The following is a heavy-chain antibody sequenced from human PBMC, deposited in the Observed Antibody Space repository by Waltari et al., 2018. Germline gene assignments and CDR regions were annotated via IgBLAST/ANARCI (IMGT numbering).Heavy chain of an antibody. V-gene: IGHV1-2*02. D-gene: IGHD3-10*02. J-gene: IGHJ5*02. Sequence: QVQLVQSGAEVKKPGASVKVSCKASGYTFTGYYMHWVRQAPGQGLGGMGWINPNSGGTNYAKKFQGRVTMTRDTSISTAYMELSRLRSDDTAVYYCARDLFGYMSRFDPWGQGTLVTVSS. CDR1: GYTFTGYY. CDR2: INPNSGGT. CDR3: ARDLFGYMSRFDP.